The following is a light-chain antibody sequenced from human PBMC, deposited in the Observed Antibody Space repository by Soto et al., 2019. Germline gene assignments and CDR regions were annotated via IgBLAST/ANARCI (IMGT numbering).Light chain of an antibody. CDR2: DVS. CDR1: SSDVGAYNY. J-gene: IGLJ2*01. CDR3: SSYTTSTPVI. Sequence: QSALTQPASVSGSPGQAITISCTGTSSDVGAYNYVSWYQQHPGKAPKLMIYDVSYRPSGISYRFSGSKSCNAASLTISGLHAEDEADYYCSSYTTSTPVIFGGGTKLTVL. V-gene: IGLV2-14*03.